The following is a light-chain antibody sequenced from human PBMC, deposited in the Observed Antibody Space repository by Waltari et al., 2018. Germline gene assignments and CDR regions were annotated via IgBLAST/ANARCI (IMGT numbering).Light chain of an antibody. CDR1: QSVLYSSNNKNY. J-gene: IGKJ1*01. CDR3: QQYYSTPQT. Sequence: DIVMTQSPDSLAVSVGERATSTCKSTQSVLYSSNNKNYLAWYQQKPGQPPKLLIYWASTRESGVPDRFSGSGSGTDFTLTISSLQAEDVAVYYCQQYYSTPQTFGQGTKVEIK. CDR2: WAS. V-gene: IGKV4-1*01.